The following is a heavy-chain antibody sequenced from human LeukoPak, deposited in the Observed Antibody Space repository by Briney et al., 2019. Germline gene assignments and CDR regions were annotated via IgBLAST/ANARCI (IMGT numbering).Heavy chain of an antibody. CDR1: GGSISSSSYY. CDR3: ASGTDTPFAY. D-gene: IGHD1-14*01. J-gene: IGHJ4*02. V-gene: IGHV4-39*07. CDR2: IYHSGST. Sequence: SETLSLTCTVSGGSISSSSYYWGWIRQPPGKGLEWIGEIYHSGSTNYNPSLKSRVTISVDKSKNRFSLKLSSVTAADTAVYYCASGTDTPFAYWGQGTLVTVTS.